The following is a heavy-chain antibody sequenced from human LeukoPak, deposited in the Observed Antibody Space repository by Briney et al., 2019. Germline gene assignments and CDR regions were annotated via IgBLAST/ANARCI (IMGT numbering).Heavy chain of an antibody. CDR1: GFTFSSYS. D-gene: IGHD5-18*01. CDR2: ISSSGNTI. Sequence: GGSLRLSCAASGFTFSSYSMNWVRQAPGKGREWVSYISSSGNTIDYADSVKGRFTISRDNAKNSLYLQMVSLRAEGTAVYYCARLRGYSYGYGDYWGQGTLVTVSS. V-gene: IGHV3-48*04. CDR3: ARLRGYSYGYGDY. J-gene: IGHJ4*02.